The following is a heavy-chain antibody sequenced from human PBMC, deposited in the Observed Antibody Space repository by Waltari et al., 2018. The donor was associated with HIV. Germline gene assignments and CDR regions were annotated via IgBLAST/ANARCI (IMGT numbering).Heavy chain of an antibody. J-gene: IGHJ3*02. CDR1: GFPFSNAW. CDR2: IKSKTHGETT. V-gene: IGHV3-15*01. Sequence: EVQLVESGGGLVKPGGSLRLSCAASGFPFSNAWMSWVRQAPGKGLEWVGRIKSKTHGETTDYAAPVKGRFTISRDDSKNMLYLQMNSLKTEDTAVYYCTAVFDIWGQGTMVIVSS. CDR3: TAVFDI.